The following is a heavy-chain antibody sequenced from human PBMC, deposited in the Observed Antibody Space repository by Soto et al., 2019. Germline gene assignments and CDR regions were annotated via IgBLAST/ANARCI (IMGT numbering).Heavy chain of an antibody. V-gene: IGHV1-69*01. Sequence: QVQLVQSAAEVKKPGSSVKVSCKASGGTFSSYAISWVRQAPGQGLEWMGGIIPIFGTANYAQKFQGRVTITAGESTSTADMELSSLRSEDTAVYYCARSPVGATTGWLDYWGQGTLVTVSS. CDR1: GGTFSSYA. CDR2: IIPIFGTA. CDR3: ARSPVGATTGWLDY. J-gene: IGHJ4*02. D-gene: IGHD1-26*01.